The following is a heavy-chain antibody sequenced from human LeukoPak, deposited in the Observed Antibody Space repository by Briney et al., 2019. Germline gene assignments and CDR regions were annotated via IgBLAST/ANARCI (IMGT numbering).Heavy chain of an antibody. J-gene: IGHJ3*02. CDR1: GFTFSSYS. CDR2: ISSSGSYI. Sequence: GGSLRLSCAASGFTFSSYSMNWVRQAPGKGLEWVSSISSSGSYIYYADSVKGRFTISRGNAKNSLYLQMNSLRAEDTAVYYCARDPGPPGAFDIWGQGTMVTVSS. V-gene: IGHV3-21*01. D-gene: IGHD1-14*01. CDR3: ARDPGPPGAFDI.